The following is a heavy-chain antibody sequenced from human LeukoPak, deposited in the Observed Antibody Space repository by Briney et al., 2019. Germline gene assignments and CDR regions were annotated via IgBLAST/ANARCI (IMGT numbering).Heavy chain of an antibody. CDR3: ARGFGFQLRAFDI. Sequence: SETLSLTCAVYGGSFSGYYWSWIRQPPGKGLEWIGEINHSGSTNYNPSLKSRVTISVDTSKNQFSLKLSSVTAADTAVYYCARGFGFQLRAFDIWGQGTMVTVSS. CDR1: GGSFSGYY. D-gene: IGHD3-10*01. CDR2: INHSGST. J-gene: IGHJ3*02. V-gene: IGHV4-34*01.